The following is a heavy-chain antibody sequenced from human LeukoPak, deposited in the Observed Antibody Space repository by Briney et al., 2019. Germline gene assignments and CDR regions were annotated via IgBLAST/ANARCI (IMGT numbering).Heavy chain of an antibody. CDR2: INPNSGGT. CDR1: GYPXPGYY. V-gene: IGHV1-2*02. D-gene: IGHD6-19*01. Sequence: ASVKVSCKTPGYPXPGYYMHWVRPAPGQGLEWIGWINPNSGGTNYAQKFQGRVTMTRDTSISTAYMELTRLRSDVSAGYYCARYSSGWYFDLWGRGTLVTVSS. CDR3: ARYSSGWYFDL. J-gene: IGHJ2*01.